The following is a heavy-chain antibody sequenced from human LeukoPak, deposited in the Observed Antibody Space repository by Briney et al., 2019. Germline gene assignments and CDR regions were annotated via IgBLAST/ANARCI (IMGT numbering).Heavy chain of an antibody. CDR2: IKQDGSEK. D-gene: IGHD2-21*01. CDR1: GFTFSSYA. Sequence: GGSLRLSCAASGFTFSSYAMSWVRQAPGKGLEWVANIKQDGSEKYYVDSVKGRFTISRDNAKNSLYLQMNSLRAEDTAVYYCAYCGGDCYSIDYWGQGTLVTVSS. J-gene: IGHJ4*02. V-gene: IGHV3-7*01. CDR3: AYCGGDCYSIDY.